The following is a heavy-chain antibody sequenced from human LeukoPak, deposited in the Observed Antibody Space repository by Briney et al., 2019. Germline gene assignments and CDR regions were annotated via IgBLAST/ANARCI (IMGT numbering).Heavy chain of an antibody. J-gene: IGHJ4*02. CDR3: ARVSPGPNYYDSSGYSYYFDY. CDR1: GFTFSDYY. D-gene: IGHD3-22*01. CDR2: INWNGGST. Sequence: GGSLRLSCAASGFTFSDYYMSWIRQAPGKGLEWVSGINWNGGSTGYADSVKGRFTISRDNAKNSLYLQMNSLRAEDTALYYCARVSPGPNYYDSSGYSYYFDYWGQGTLVTVSS. V-gene: IGHV3-20*04.